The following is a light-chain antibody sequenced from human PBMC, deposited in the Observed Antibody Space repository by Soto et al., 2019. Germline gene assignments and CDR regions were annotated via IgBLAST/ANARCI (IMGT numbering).Light chain of an antibody. CDR1: QGIRND. CDR2: DAS. V-gene: IGKV1-13*02. CDR3: QQSFRSPIT. Sequence: LTQSPATLSASVGDRVTITCRASQGIRNDLGWYQQKPGEAPKLLIYDASTLESGVPSRFSGSGSGTEFTLTIRSLQPEDFATYYCQQSFRSPITFGQGTRLE. J-gene: IGKJ5*01.